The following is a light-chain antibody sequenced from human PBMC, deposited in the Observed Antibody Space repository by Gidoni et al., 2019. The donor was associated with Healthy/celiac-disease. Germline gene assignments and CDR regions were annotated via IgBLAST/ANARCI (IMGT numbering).Light chain of an antibody. CDR2: DAS. CDR1: QSISSW. CDR3: QQYNSYSSRT. V-gene: IGKV1-5*01. J-gene: IGKJ2*01. Sequence: DIQMTQSPSTLSASVGDRVTITCRASQSISSWLAWYQQKPGKGPKLLIYDASSLESGVPSRFSGSGSGTEFTLTISSLQPDDFATYYCQQYNSYSSRTFGQGTKLEIK.